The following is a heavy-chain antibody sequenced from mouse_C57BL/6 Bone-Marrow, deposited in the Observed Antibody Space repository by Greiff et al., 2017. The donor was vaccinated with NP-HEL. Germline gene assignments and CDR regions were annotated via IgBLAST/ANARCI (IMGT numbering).Heavy chain of an antibody. J-gene: IGHJ3*01. CDR3: TRGLYDGYIFAY. Sequence: VQLKESGEGLVKPGGSLKLSCAASGFTFSSYAMSWVRQTPEKRLEWVAYISSGGDYIYYADTVKGRFTISRDNARNTLYLQMSSLKSEDTAMYYCTRGLYDGYIFAYWGQGTLVTVSA. CDR1: GFTFSSYA. D-gene: IGHD2-3*01. CDR2: ISSGGDYI. V-gene: IGHV5-9-1*02.